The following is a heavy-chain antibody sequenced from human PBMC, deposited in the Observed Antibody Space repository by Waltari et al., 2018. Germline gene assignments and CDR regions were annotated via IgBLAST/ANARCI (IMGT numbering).Heavy chain of an antibody. J-gene: IGHJ4*02. Sequence: QVQLVESGGGVVQPGRSLRLSCAASGFTFSSYAMHWVRPAPGKGLEWVAVISYDGSNKYYADSVKGRFTISRDNSKNTLYLQMNSLRAEDTAVYYCARLGRGGSGYDFFDYWGQGTLVTVSS. CDR3: ARLGRGGSGYDFFDY. D-gene: IGHD5-12*01. CDR2: ISYDGSNK. V-gene: IGHV3-30-3*01. CDR1: GFTFSSYA.